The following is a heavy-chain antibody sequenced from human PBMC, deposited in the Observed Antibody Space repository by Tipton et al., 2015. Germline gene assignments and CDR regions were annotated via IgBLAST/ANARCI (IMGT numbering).Heavy chain of an antibody. CDR2: INHSGST. CDR1: GGSFIGYY. Sequence: TLSLTCAVYGGSFIGYYWSWIRQPPGKGLEWIGEINHSGSTNYNPSLKSRVTISVDTSKNQFSLKLSSVTAADTAVYYCASGSGWLDYWGQGTLVTVSS. CDR3: ASGSGWLDY. V-gene: IGHV4-34*01. J-gene: IGHJ4*02. D-gene: IGHD6-19*01.